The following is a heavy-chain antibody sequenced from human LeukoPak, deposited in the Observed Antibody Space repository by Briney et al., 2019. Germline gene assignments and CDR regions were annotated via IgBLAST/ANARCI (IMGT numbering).Heavy chain of an antibody. CDR2: VFYSGST. V-gene: IGHV4-59*01. J-gene: IGHJ6*03. Sequence: SETLSLTCTVSGGSISSYYWSWIRQPPGKGLEWVGDVFYSGSTEYNPSLQRRVTISHDTSKKKFSLKMRSVAAADTALYYCARWFSSSSILDYYYYYIDVWGKGTTVTVSS. CDR3: ARWFSSSSILDYYYYYIDV. D-gene: IGHD6-6*01. CDR1: GGSISSYY.